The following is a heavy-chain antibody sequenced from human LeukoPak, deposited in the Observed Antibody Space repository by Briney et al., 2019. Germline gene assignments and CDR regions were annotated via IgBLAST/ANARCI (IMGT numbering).Heavy chain of an antibody. CDR2: IYYSGST. D-gene: IGHD1-26*01. CDR1: GGSISSGGYY. V-gene: IGHV4-31*03. Sequence: PSQTLSLTCTVSGGSISSGGYYWSWIRQHPGKGLEWSGYIYYSGSTYYNPSLKSRVTISVDTSKNQFSLKLSSVTAADTAVYCCARASGSYRELDAFDIWGQGTMVTVSS. J-gene: IGHJ3*02. CDR3: ARASGSYRELDAFDI.